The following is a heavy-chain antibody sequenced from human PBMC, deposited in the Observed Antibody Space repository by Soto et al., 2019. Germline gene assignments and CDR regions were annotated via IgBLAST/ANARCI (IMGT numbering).Heavy chain of an antibody. D-gene: IGHD2-15*01. CDR3: ARAYCSGGSCYLDY. CDR1: GYTFTTFG. V-gene: IGHV1-18*01. J-gene: IGHJ4*02. Sequence: QVQLVQSGGEVKKPGAAVKVSCKASGYTFTTFGIGWVRQAPGQGLEWMGWISAYSGNTEHPQKLQGRVTMTIDTSTSITYMELRSLRSDDTAVYYCARAYCSGGSCYLDYWGQGALVTVSS. CDR2: ISAYSGNT.